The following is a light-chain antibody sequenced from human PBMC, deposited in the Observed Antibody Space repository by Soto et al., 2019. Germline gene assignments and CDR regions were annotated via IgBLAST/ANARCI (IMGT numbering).Light chain of an antibody. V-gene: IGKV3-20*01. CDR1: QTVSKNY. CDR3: QQYAVSPIT. J-gene: IGKJ5*01. CDR2: AAS. Sequence: EIVLTQSPVTLSLSPGEGATLSCRASQTVSKNYLAWYHQKPGQALRLLIYAASTRATGIPDRFSGSGSGTDFTLTISRLEPEDFAVFYCQQYAVSPITFGQGTRLEIK.